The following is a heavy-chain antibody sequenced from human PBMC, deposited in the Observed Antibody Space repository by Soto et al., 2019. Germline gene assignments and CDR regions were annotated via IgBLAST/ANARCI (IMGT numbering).Heavy chain of an antibody. CDR1: GFSFGDSY. Sequence: QVQLVESGGGLVKPGGSLRLACAASGFSFGDSYMSWVRQAPGKWLEWLSYISGVSSYTNYADSVKGRFTISRDNAKRSLYLEITSSRPDDKAVYYCAKTIESASGSVFDHCGQGNLVTVSS. D-gene: IGHD3-10*01. CDR3: AKTIESASGSVFDH. J-gene: IGHJ4*02. CDR2: ISGVSSYT. V-gene: IGHV3-11*06.